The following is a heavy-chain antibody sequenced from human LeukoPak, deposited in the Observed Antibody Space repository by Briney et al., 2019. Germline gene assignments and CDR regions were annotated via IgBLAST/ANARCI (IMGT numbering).Heavy chain of an antibody. CDR2: IIPILGIA. J-gene: IGHJ4*02. V-gene: IGHV1-69*04. CDR1: GGTFSSHA. Sequence: SVKVSCKAFGGTFSSHAISWVRQAPGQGLEWMGRIIPILGIANYAQKFQGRVTITADKSTSTAYMELSSLRSEDTAVYYCASPPRYCSGGSCYSGSLDYWGQGTLVTVSS. D-gene: IGHD2-15*01. CDR3: ASPPRYCSGGSCYSGSLDY.